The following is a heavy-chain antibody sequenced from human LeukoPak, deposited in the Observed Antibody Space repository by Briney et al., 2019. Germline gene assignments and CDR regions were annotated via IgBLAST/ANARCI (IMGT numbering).Heavy chain of an antibody. CDR2: IYSGGST. J-gene: IGHJ4*02. CDR1: GGSISSSSYY. CDR3: ARDLSSAAGGLDY. D-gene: IGHD6-13*01. V-gene: IGHV3-53*01. Sequence: ETLSLTCTVSGGSISSSSYYWGWIRQPPGKGLEWVSVIYSGGSTYYADSVKGRFTISRDNSKNTLYLQMNSLRAEDTAVYYCARDLSSAAGGLDYWGQGTLVTVSS.